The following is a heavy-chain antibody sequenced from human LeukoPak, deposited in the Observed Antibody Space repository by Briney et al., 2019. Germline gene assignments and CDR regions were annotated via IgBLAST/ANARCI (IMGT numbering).Heavy chain of an antibody. Sequence: ASVKVSCKASGYTFTSYSISWVRQAPGQGLEWMGWISAYNGNTNYAQKLQGRVTMTTDTSTSTAYMELRSLRSDDTAVYYCARDAIFTIFGVVITDRDPNWFDPWGQGTLVTVSS. CDR3: ARDAIFTIFGVVITDRDPNWFDP. CDR1: GYTFTSYS. J-gene: IGHJ5*02. V-gene: IGHV1-18*01. D-gene: IGHD3-3*01. CDR2: ISAYNGNT.